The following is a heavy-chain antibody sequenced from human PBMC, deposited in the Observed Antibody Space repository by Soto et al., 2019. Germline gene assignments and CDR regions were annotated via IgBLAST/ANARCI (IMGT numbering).Heavy chain of an antibody. CDR3: ARRQISPPTRGAASARGGMDV. D-gene: IGHD6-13*01. V-gene: IGHV3-33*01. CDR1: GFTFNNYG. CDR2: IWNDGNGY. Sequence: GGSLRLSCAASGFTFNNYGMHWVRQAPGKGQEWVAVIWNDGNGYYYANSVKGRFTISRDNSKNTLYLQMSSLRVEDTAVYYCARRQISPPTRGAASARGGMDVWGQGTTVTVSS. J-gene: IGHJ6*02.